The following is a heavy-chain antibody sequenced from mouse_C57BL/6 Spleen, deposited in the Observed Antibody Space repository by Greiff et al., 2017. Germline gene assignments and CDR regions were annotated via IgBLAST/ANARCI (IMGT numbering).Heavy chain of an antibody. V-gene: IGHV1-54*01. CDR1: GYAFTNYL. Sequence: VQLQQSGAELVRPGTSVKVSCKASGYAFTNYLIEWVKQRPGQGLEWIGVINPGSGGTNYNEKFKGKATLTADKSSSTAYMQLSSLTSEDSAVYFCARHDYDDAYRGQGTLVTVSA. D-gene: IGHD2-4*01. CDR3: ARHDYDDAY. CDR2: INPGSGGT. J-gene: IGHJ3*01.